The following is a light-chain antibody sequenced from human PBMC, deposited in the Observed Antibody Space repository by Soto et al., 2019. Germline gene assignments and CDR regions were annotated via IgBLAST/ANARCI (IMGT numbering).Light chain of an antibody. Sequence: EIALTQSPGTLSLSPGESATLSCSASQSLSSSYLAWYQQKPGQAPRLLIYGASSRATGIPDRFSGSGSGTDFTLTISRLEPEDFAVYYCQQYGTSPRTFGQGTKVDIK. J-gene: IGKJ1*01. CDR2: GAS. CDR1: QSLSSSY. V-gene: IGKV3-20*01. CDR3: QQYGTSPRT.